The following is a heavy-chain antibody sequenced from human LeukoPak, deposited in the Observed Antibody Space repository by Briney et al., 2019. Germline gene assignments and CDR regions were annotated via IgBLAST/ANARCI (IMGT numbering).Heavy chain of an antibody. V-gene: IGHV3-33*06. CDR1: GFTFSSYG. J-gene: IGHJ4*02. D-gene: IGHD2-8*01. CDR3: AKAPYCPNDVCRYFDY. Sequence: GRSLRLSCAASGFTFSSYGMHWVRQAPGKGLEWVAVIWYDGSNKYYADSVKGRFTISRDNSRSTVFLQMSSLGAEDTAVYYCAKAPYCPNDVCRYFDYWGQGILVTVSS. CDR2: IWYDGSNK.